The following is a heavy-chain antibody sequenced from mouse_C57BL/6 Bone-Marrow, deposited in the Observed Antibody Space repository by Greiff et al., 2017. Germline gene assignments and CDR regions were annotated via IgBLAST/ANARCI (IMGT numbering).Heavy chain of an antibody. CDR3: AREAVYDGYYFWYFDV. V-gene: IGHV1-9*01. CDR1: GYTFTGYW. Sequence: VKLQESGAELMKPGASVKLSCKATGYTFTGYWIEWVKQRPGHGLEWIGEILPGSGSTNYHEKFKGKATFTADTSSNTAYMQLSSLTTEDSAIYYCAREAVYDGYYFWYFDVWGTGTTVTVSS. J-gene: IGHJ1*03. CDR2: ILPGSGST. D-gene: IGHD2-3*01.